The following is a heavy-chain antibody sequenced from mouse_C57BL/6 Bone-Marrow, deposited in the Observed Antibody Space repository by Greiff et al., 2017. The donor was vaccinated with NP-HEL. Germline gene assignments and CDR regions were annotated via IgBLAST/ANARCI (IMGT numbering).Heavy chain of an antibody. CDR2: INYDGSST. CDR1: GFTFSDYY. D-gene: IGHD1-1*01. V-gene: IGHV5-16*01. Sequence: VVESEGGLVQPGSSMKLSCTASGFTFSDYYMAWVRQVPEKGLEWVANINYDGSSTYYLDSLKSRFIISRDNAKNILYLQMSSLKSEDTATYYCARVYYYDAMDYWGQGTSVTVSS. CDR3: ARVYYYDAMDY. J-gene: IGHJ4*01.